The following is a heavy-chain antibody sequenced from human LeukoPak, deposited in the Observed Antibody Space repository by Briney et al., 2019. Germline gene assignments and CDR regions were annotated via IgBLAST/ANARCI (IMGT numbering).Heavy chain of an antibody. J-gene: IGHJ6*02. CDR3: ARGFLRPAIAAAGITA. D-gene: IGHD6-13*01. CDR1: GFTFSSYE. Sequence: PGGSLTLSCAASGFTFSSYEMNWVRQAPGKGLEWPSKISSSGTTIYYADSVKGRFTISRDNAKNSLYLQMNILRAEDTAVYYCARGFLRPAIAAAGITAWGQGTTVTVSS. CDR2: ISSSGTTI. V-gene: IGHV3-48*03.